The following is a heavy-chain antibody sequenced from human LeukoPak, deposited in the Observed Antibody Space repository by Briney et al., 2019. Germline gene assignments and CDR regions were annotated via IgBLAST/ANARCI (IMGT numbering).Heavy chain of an antibody. J-gene: IGHJ1*01. CDR3: ARDGYGTYYYDSSGYYRPEYFQH. D-gene: IGHD3-22*01. CDR1: GYTFTVYY. CDR2: VNPNSGGT. V-gene: IGHV1-2*02. Sequence: GASVKVSCKASGYTFTVYYMHWVRQAPGQGLEWMGWVNPNSGGTNYAQKFQGRVTMTRDTSISTAYMELSRLRSDDTDVYSCARDGYGTYYYDSSGYYRPEYFQHWGQGPLVRVS.